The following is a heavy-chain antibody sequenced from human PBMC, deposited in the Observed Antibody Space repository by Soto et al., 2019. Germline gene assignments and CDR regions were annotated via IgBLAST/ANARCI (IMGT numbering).Heavy chain of an antibody. V-gene: IGHV3-48*02. CDR3: ARDKDYYPTVTPDY. D-gene: IGHD4-17*01. J-gene: IGHJ4*02. CDR2: ISSSSSTI. Sequence: EVQLVESGGGLVQPGGSLRLSCAASGFTFSSYSMNWVRQAPGKGLEWVSYISSSSSTIYYADSVKGRFTISRDNVKNSLYLQMNSLRDEDTAVYYCARDKDYYPTVTPDYWGQGTLVTVSS. CDR1: GFTFSSYS.